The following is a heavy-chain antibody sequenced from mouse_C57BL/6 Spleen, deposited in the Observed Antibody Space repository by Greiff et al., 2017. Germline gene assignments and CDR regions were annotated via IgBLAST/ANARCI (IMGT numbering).Heavy chain of an antibody. J-gene: IGHJ4*01. CDR1: GFTFSDYY. CDR2: INYDGSST. Sequence: EVMLVESEGGLVQPGSSMKLSCTASGFTFSDYYMAWVRQVPEKGLEWVANINYDGSSTYYLDSLKSRFIISRDNAKNILYLQMSSLKSEDTATYYCARAESRYYAMDYWGQGTSVTVSS. CDR3: ARAESRYYAMDY. V-gene: IGHV5-16*01.